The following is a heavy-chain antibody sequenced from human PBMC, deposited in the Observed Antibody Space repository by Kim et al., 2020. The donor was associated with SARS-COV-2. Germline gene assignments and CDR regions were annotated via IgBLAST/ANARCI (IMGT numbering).Heavy chain of an antibody. CDR2: IYYSGST. V-gene: IGHV4-59*08. D-gene: IGHD1-26*01. CDR3: ARTSGSYVFY. CDR1: GGTISSYY. Sequence: SETLSLTCTVSGGTISSYYWSWIRQPPGKGLEWIGYIYYSGSTNYNPSLKSRVTISVDTSKNQFSLKLSSVTAADTAVYYCARTSGSYVFYWGQGTLVTVSS. J-gene: IGHJ4*02.